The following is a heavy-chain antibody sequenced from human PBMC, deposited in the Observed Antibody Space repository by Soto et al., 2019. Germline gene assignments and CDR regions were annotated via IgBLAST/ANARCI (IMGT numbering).Heavy chain of an antibody. CDR3: AKDDGSGSYSLDY. V-gene: IGHV1-2*04. D-gene: IGHD3-10*01. CDR2: INPNSGGT. J-gene: IGHJ4*02. Sequence: ASVKVSCKASGYTFTGYYMHWVRQAPGQGLEWMGWINPNSGGTNYAQKFQGWVTMTRDTSISTAYMELSRLRSDDTAVYYCAKDDGSGSYSLDYWGQGTLVTVSS. CDR1: GYTFTGYY.